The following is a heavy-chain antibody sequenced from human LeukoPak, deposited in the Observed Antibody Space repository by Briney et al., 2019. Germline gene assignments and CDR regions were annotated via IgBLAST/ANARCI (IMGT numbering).Heavy chain of an antibody. V-gene: IGHV1-24*01. CDR2: FDPEDGET. CDR3: ATGTNPQWLVPY. J-gene: IGHJ4*02. Sequence: ASVKVSCKVSGYTLAELSMHWVRQAPGKGLEWMGGFDPEDGETIYAQKFQGRVTMTEDTSTDTAYMELSSLRSEDTAVYYCATGTNPQWLVPYWGQGTLVTVSS. D-gene: IGHD6-19*01. CDR1: GYTLAELS.